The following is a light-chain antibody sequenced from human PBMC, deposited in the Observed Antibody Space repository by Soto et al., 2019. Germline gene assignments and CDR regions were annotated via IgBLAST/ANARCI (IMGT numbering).Light chain of an antibody. J-gene: IGKJ1*01. CDR1: QSVSST. V-gene: IGKV3-15*01. CDR2: HAS. Sequence: EIVKMQSPAALSVSPAERATLSYRASQSVSSTLAWYQQRPGQAPRLLSYHASTRATGIPARFSGSGSGTEFTLTISGLLSEDFAVYYCQQYDNWRGTFGQGTKVDIK. CDR3: QQYDNWRGT.